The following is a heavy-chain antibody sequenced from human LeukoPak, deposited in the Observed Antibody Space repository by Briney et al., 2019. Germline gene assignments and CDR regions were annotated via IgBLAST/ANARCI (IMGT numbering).Heavy chain of an antibody. D-gene: IGHD5-24*01. V-gene: IGHV1-69*05. CDR2: IIPIFGTA. CDR1: GGTFSSYA. Sequence: SVKVSGKASGGTFSSYALRWVRQAPGQGLKWMGGIIPIFGTANYAQKFQGRVTITTDESTSTAYMELSSLRSEDTAVYYCARSADGYNWGYFDYWGQGTLVTVSS. J-gene: IGHJ4*02. CDR3: ARSADGYNWGYFDY.